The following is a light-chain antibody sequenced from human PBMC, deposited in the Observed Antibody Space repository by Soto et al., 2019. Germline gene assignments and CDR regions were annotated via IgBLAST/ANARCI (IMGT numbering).Light chain of an antibody. CDR3: QQYGSVPLT. V-gene: IGKV3-20*01. CDR2: GAS. CDR1: QSVSTSY. J-gene: IGKJ4*01. Sequence: VLTQSPGTLSLSPGERATLSCRASQSVSTSYLAWYQQKPGQAPRLLIYGASSMATGIPDRFSGSGYGAYFTLNISRLEPEDFAVYYCQQYGSVPLTFGGGTKVEIK.